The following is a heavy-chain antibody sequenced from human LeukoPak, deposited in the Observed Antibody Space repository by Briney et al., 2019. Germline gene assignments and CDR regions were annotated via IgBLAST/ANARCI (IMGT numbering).Heavy chain of an antibody. Sequence: KPSETLSLTCTVSGGSISSGGYYWSWIRQHPGKGLEWIGYIYYSGSTYYNPSLKSRVTISVDTSKNQFSLKLSSVTAADTAVYYCAREPVGGSGIFDYWGQGTLVTVSS. CDR2: IYYSGST. CDR1: GGSISSGGYY. CDR3: AREPVGGSGIFDY. J-gene: IGHJ4*02. D-gene: IGHD2-15*01. V-gene: IGHV4-31*03.